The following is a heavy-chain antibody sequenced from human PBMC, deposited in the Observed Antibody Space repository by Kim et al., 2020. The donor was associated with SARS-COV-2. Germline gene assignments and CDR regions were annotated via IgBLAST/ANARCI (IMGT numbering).Heavy chain of an antibody. D-gene: IGHD2-2*01. Sequence: NPSLKSRVTRSVETSKNQFSLKLSSVTAADTAVYYCARGVVVVPAALFDYWGQGTLVTVSS. V-gene: IGHV4-59*09. J-gene: IGHJ4*02. CDR3: ARGVVVVPAALFDY.